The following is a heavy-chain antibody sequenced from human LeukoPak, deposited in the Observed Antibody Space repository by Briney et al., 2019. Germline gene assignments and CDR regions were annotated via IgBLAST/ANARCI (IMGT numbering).Heavy chain of an antibody. J-gene: IGHJ1*01. D-gene: IGHD6-19*01. CDR3: ARDLPHSSGWSWPGGFQH. V-gene: IGHV3-7*03. CDR2: IKQDGSEK. Sequence: LSGGSLRLSRAASGFTFSSYWMSWVRQAPGKGLGWVANIKQDGSEKYYVDSVKGRFTISRDNAKNSLYLQMNSLRAEDTAVYYCARDLPHSSGWSWPGGFQHWGQGTLVTVSS. CDR1: GFTFSSYW.